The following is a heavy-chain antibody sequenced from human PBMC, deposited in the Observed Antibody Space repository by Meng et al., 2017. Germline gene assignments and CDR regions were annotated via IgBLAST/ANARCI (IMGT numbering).Heavy chain of an antibody. CDR1: GGTFSSYA. D-gene: IGHD3-22*01. CDR2: IIPIFGTA. Sequence: QLGQSGAEMKKLGSAVKVSCKAAGGTFSSYAISWARQAPGQGFEWMGRIIPIFGTANYAQKFQGRVTITADESTSTAYMELSSLRSEDTAVYYCARALKHYYDSSGYRVGYFDYWGQGTLVTVSS. V-gene: IGHV1-69*01. J-gene: IGHJ4*02. CDR3: ARALKHYYDSSGYRVGYFDY.